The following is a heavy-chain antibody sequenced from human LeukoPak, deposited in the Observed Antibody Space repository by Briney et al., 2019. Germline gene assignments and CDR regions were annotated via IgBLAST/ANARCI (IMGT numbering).Heavy chain of an antibody. CDR2: ISGSGGST. J-gene: IGHJ4*02. CDR1: GFTFSSYA. V-gene: IGHV3-23*01. CDR3: ARDGYGDYEGRYFDY. D-gene: IGHD4-17*01. Sequence: PGGSLRLSCAASGFTFSSYAMSWVRQAPGKGLEWVSAISGSGGSTYYADSVKGRFTISRDNSKNTLYLQMNSLRAEDTAVYYCARDGYGDYEGRYFDYWGQGTLVTVSS.